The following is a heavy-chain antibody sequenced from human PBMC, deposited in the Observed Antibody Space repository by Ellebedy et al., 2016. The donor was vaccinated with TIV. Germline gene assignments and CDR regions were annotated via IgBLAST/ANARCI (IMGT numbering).Heavy chain of an antibody. V-gene: IGHV2-70*04. J-gene: IGHJ3*01. CDR2: IDWDGDT. Sequence: SGPTLVKPTQTLTLTCTLSGLSVNSDGMRVSWIRQPPGKALEWLGRIDWDGDTFYRTSLKTRLTISKDTSKNQVVITMTVMDPVDTATYYCARNSGDAFELWGHGTMVTVSS. CDR3: ARNSGDAFEL. CDR1: GLSVNSDGMR. D-gene: IGHD3-10*01.